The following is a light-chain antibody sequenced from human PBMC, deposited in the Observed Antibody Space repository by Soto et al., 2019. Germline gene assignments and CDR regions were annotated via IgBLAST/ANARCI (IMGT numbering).Light chain of an antibody. CDR1: QGISSW. J-gene: IGKJ5*01. CDR3: QQYKNWPPIT. CDR2: AAS. V-gene: IGKV1-12*01. Sequence: DIQRTQSPSSVSASVGDRVTITCRASQGISSWLAWYQQKPWKAPKLLIYAASSLQSGVPSRFSGSGSGTDFTLTISSLQPEDFAVYYGQQYKNWPPITFGQGTRLEIK.